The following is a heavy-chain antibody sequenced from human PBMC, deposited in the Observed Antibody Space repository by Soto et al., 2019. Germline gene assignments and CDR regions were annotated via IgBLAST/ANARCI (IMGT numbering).Heavy chain of an antibody. CDR3: ARRASSSWYLSYGMDV. CDR2: IYYSGST. J-gene: IGHJ6*02. D-gene: IGHD6-13*01. Sequence: SETLSLTCTVSGGSISSSSYYWGWIRQPPGKGLEWIGSIYYSGSTYYNPSLKSRVTISVDTSKNQFSLKLSSVTAADTAVYYCARRASSSWYLSYGMDVWGRGTTVTVSS. CDR1: GGSISSSSYY. V-gene: IGHV4-39*01.